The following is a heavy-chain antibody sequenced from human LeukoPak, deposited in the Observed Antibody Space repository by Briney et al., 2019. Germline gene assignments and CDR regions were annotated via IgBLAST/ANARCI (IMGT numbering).Heavy chain of an antibody. CDR3: AKSYIVATTPLDY. V-gene: IGHV3-9*01. Sequence: GGSLRLSCAASGFTFDDYAMHRVRQAPGKGLEWVSGISWNSGSIGYADSVKGRFTISRDNAKNSLYLQMNSLRAEDTALYYCAKSYIVATTPLDYWGQGTLVTVSS. J-gene: IGHJ4*02. CDR2: ISWNSGSI. D-gene: IGHD5-12*01. CDR1: GFTFDDYA.